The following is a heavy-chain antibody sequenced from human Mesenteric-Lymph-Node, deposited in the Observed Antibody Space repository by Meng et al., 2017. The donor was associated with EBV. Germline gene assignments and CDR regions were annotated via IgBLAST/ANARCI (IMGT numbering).Heavy chain of an antibody. D-gene: IGHD1-26*01. J-gene: IGHJ4*02. CDR2: IYWDDDK. Sequence: TCKEPGPTRLKPTQTLTPTCTFSGSSLSTNGVAVGWIRQPPGKGLEWLALIYWDDDKRYSPSLKSRLTITKDTSKNQVVLSMTNMDPVDTGTYFCAHSDVGIIPFDSWGQGTLVTVSS. V-gene: IGHV2-5*02. CDR1: GSSLSTNGVA. CDR3: AHSDVGIIPFDS.